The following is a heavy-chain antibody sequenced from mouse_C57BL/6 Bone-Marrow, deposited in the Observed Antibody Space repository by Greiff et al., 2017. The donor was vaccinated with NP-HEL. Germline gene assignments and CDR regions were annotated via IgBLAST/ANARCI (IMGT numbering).Heavy chain of an antibody. V-gene: IGHV2-2*01. CDR2: IWSGGST. CDR1: GFSLTSYG. Sequence: VQLVESGPGLVQPSQSLSITCTVSGFSLTSYGVHWVRQSPGKGLEWLGVIWSGGSTDYNAAFISRLSISKDNSKSQVFFKMNSLQADDTAIYYCAPGLLRYQRGMDYWGQGTSVTVSS. J-gene: IGHJ4*01. D-gene: IGHD1-1*01. CDR3: APGLLRYQRGMDY.